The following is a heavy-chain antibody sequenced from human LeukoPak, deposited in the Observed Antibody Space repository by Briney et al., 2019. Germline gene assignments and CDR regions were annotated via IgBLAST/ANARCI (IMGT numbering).Heavy chain of an antibody. D-gene: IGHD6-13*01. CDR2: ISSSGDNT. CDR3: ARRGSSWYVPFDY. J-gene: IGHJ4*02. Sequence: GGSLRLSCAGSGFTFSSYAMSWVRQAPGKGLEWVSAISSSGDNTYYADSVKGRFTISRDNSKNTLYLQMNSLRAEDTAVYYCARRGSSWYVPFDYWGQGTLVTVSS. V-gene: IGHV3-23*01. CDR1: GFTFSSYA.